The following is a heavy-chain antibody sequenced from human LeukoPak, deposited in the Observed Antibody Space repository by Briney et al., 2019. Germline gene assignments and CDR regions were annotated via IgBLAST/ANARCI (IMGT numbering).Heavy chain of an antibody. CDR1: GFTFSSYE. J-gene: IGHJ4*02. Sequence: GGSLRLSCAASGFTFSSYEMNWVRQAPGKGLEWISYISSSGGTIYYADSVKGRFTVSRDNAKNSLYLQMSSLRAEDTAVYYCARDLAATNYCGGHCSWDYCGQGSPLTVSS. CDR3: ARDLAATNYCGGHCSWDY. CDR2: ISSSGGTI. V-gene: IGHV3-48*03. D-gene: IGHD2-21*02.